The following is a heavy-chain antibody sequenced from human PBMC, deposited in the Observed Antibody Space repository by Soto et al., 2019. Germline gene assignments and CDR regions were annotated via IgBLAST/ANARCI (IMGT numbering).Heavy chain of an antibody. CDR3: ASPLLSDDSGDPYYYYCMDV. D-gene: IGHD4-17*01. Sequence: QVQLVQSGAEVKKPGSSVKVSCKASGGTFSSYTISWVRQAPGQGLEWMGRIIPILGIANYAQKFQGRVTITADKSTSTAYIELSSLRSEDTAVYYCASPLLSDDSGDPYYYYCMDVWGKGTTVTVSS. CDR2: IIPILGIA. J-gene: IGHJ6*03. V-gene: IGHV1-69*02. CDR1: GGTFSSYT.